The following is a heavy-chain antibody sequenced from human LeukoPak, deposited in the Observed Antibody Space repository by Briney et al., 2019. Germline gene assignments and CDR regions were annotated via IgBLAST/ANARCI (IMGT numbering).Heavy chain of an antibody. CDR2: ISYDGSNK. V-gene: IGHV3-30*18. D-gene: IGHD5-18*01. CDR1: GFSFSSYA. Sequence: KPGGSLRLSCAVSGFSFSSYAMSWVRQAPGKGLEWVAVISYDGSNKYYADSVKGRFTISRDNSKNTLYLQMNSLRAEDTAVYYCAKGMRIQLWTQFDYWGQGTLVTVSS. J-gene: IGHJ4*02. CDR3: AKGMRIQLWTQFDY.